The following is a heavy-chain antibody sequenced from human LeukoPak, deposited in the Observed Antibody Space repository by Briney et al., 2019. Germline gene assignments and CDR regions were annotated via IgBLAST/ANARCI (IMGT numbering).Heavy chain of an antibody. CDR2: ISGSGGST. Sequence: GRSLRLSCAASGFTFSSYAMSWVRQAPGKGLEWVSAISGSGGSTYYADSVKGRFTISRDNSKNTLYLQMNSLRAEDTAVYYCAKDQIVVVTAPFDYWGQGTLVTVSS. J-gene: IGHJ4*02. V-gene: IGHV3-23*01. CDR3: AKDQIVVVTAPFDY. D-gene: IGHD3-22*01. CDR1: GFTFSSYA.